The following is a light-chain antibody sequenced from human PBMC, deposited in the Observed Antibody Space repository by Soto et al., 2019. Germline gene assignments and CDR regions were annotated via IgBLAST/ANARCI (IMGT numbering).Light chain of an antibody. Sequence: IVMTQTPLSLSVTPGQPASISCKSSQSLLHSDGKTYLYWYRQRPGQPPQLLMSEVSDRFSGVPDRFSGTGSGTDFTLTISRVEAEDVGLYSCMQTKQLPLTFGPGTKVEVK. J-gene: IGKJ1*01. CDR3: MQTKQLPLT. V-gene: IGKV2D-29*01. CDR1: QSLLHSDGKTY. CDR2: EVS.